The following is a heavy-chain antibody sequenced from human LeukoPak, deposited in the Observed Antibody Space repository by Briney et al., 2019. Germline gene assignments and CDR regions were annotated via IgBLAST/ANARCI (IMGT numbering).Heavy chain of an antibody. V-gene: IGHV1-46*01. CDR2: ISPSGGST. J-gene: IGHJ1*01. CDR1: GYTFTSNY. Sequence: ASVKVSCKAFGYTFTSNYMHWVRQAPGQGREWMGVISPSGGSTTYAQKFQGRVTLTRDMSTSTDYLELSSLGSEDTAVYYCARAYIAAAAEYFQHWGQGTLVTVSS. CDR3: ARAYIAAAAEYFQH. D-gene: IGHD6-13*01.